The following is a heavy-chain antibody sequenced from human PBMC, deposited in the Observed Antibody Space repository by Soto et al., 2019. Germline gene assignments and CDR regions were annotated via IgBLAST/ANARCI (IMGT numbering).Heavy chain of an antibody. J-gene: IGHJ4*02. CDR1: GGSFSGHY. CDR3: ASYRVALYFES. D-gene: IGHD2-15*01. V-gene: IGHV4-34*01. Sequence: SETLSLTCAVYGGSFSGHYWSWIRQPPGKGLEWIGEINHSGSTNYNLTLQSRVTISVDTPKNQLSLKLDSQTAADTAVHYCASYRVALYFESWGPGILVT. CDR2: INHSGST.